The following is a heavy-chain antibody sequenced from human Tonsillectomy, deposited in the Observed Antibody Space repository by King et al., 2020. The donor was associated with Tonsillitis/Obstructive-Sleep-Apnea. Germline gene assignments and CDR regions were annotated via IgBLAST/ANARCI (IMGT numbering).Heavy chain of an antibody. D-gene: IGHD2-15*01. CDR1: GFTFSSYG. CDR3: AQEGASYCSGGSCEKVYYYYYGMDV. J-gene: IGHJ6*02. Sequence: QLVQSGGGVVQPGRSLRLSCAASGFTFSSYGMHWVRQAPGKGLEWVAVISYDGSNKYYADSVKGRFTISRDNSKNTLYLQMNSRRAEATAVYYCAQEGASYCSGGSCEKVYYYYYGMDVWGQGTTVTVSS. CDR2: ISYDGSNK. V-gene: IGHV3-30*18.